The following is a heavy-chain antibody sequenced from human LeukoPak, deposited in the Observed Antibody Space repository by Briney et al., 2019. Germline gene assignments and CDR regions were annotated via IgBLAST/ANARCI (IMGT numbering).Heavy chain of an antibody. Sequence: SETLSLTCTVSGGSISSGDYYWSWIRQPPGKGLEWIGYIYYSGSTYYNPSLKSRVTISVDTSKSQFSLNLSSVTAADTAVYYCAREGTTVVTPVGYWGQGTLVTVSS. CDR1: GGSISSGDYY. V-gene: IGHV4-30-4*08. D-gene: IGHD4-23*01. J-gene: IGHJ4*02. CDR3: AREGTTVVTPVGY. CDR2: IYYSGST.